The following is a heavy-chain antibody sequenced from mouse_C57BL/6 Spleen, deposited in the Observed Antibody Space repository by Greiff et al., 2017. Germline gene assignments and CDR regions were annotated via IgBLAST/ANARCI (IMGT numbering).Heavy chain of an antibody. J-gene: IGHJ4*01. D-gene: IGHD2-3*01. CDR1: GYSITSGYY. CDR2: ISYDGSN. CDR3: ARDGYYVYYAMDY. V-gene: IGHV3-6*01. Sequence: EVKLMESGPGLVKPSQSLSLTCSVTGYSITSGYYWNWLRQFPGNKLEWMGYISYDGSNNYNPSLKNRISITRDTAKNQFFLKLNSVTTEDTATYYCARDGYYVYYAMDYWGQGTSVTVSS.